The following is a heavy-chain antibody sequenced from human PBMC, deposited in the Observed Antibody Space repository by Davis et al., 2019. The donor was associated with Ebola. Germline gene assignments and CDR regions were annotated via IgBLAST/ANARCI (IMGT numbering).Heavy chain of an antibody. CDR1: GYSFTSYW. Sequence: GESLKISCKGSGYSFTSYWIGWVRQMPGKGLEWMGIIYPGDSDTRYSPSFQGQVTISADKSISTAYLQWSSLKASDTAMYSCARHAYDIVVVPAAMDYYYYGMDVWGQGTTVTVSS. D-gene: IGHD2-2*01. CDR3: ARHAYDIVVVPAAMDYYYYGMDV. CDR2: IYPGDSDT. V-gene: IGHV5-51*01. J-gene: IGHJ6*02.